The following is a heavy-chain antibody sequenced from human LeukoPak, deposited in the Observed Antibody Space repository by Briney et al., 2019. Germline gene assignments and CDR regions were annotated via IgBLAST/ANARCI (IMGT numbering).Heavy chain of an antibody. J-gene: IGHJ6*02. CDR2: ISAYNGNT. V-gene: IGHV1-18*01. CDR3: ARGGGYSSSWYPLYYYYGMDV. D-gene: IGHD6-13*01. CDR1: GGTFSSYA. Sequence: ASVKVSCKASGGTFSSYAISWVRQAPGQGLEWMGWISAYNGNTNYAQKLQGRVTMTTDTSTSTAYMELRSLRSDDTAVYYCARGGGYSSSWYPLYYYYGMDVWGQGTTVTVSS.